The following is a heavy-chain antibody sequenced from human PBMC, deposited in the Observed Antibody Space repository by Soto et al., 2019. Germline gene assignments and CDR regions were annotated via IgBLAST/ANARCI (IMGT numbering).Heavy chain of an antibody. D-gene: IGHD6-19*01. Sequence: QVQLVQSGAEVKKPGSSVKVSCKASGGTFSSYAISWVRQAPGQGLEWMGGIIPIFCTANYAQKFQGIVTITADESTSTAYMELSSLRSEDTAVYYCARDPRSSSSGWYGGSDYWGQGTLVTVSS. V-gene: IGHV1-69*12. CDR2: IIPIFCTA. J-gene: IGHJ4*02. CDR1: GGTFSSYA. CDR3: ARDPRSSSSGWYGGSDY.